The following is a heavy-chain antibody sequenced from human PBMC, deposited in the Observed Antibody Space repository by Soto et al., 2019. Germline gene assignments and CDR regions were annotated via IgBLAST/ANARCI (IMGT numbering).Heavy chain of an antibody. Sequence: GGSLRLSCAASGFTFSSYGTHWVRQAPGKGLEWVAVISYDGSNKYYADSVKGRFTISRDNSKNTLYLQMNSLRAEDTAVYYCAKDQGAHSYYYYGMDVWGQGTTVTVSS. CDR2: ISYDGSNK. CDR3: AKDQGAHSYYYYGMDV. CDR1: GFTFSSYG. D-gene: IGHD1-26*01. J-gene: IGHJ6*02. V-gene: IGHV3-30*18.